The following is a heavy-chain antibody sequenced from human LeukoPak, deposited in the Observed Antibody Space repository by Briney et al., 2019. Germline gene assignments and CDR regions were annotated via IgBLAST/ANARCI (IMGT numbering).Heavy chain of an antibody. CDR2: INQDGSEK. CDR1: GFTLSSYW. J-gene: IGHJ4*02. D-gene: IGHD3-16*01. V-gene: IGHV3-7*05. CDR3: ARDRSRLLY. Sequence: PGGSLRLSCAASGFTLSSYWISWVRQAPGKGLEWVANINQDGSEKYCVDSVKGRFTISRDNAKNSLYLQMNSLRAEDTAVYYCARDRSRLLYWGQGTLVTVSS.